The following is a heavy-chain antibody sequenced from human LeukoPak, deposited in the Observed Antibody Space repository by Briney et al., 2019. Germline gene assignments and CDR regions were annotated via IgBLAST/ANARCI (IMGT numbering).Heavy chain of an antibody. CDR3: ARHRRSQYFQH. V-gene: IGHV4-30-2*01. J-gene: IGHJ1*01. CDR2: IYHSGST. CDR1: GGSISSGGYY. D-gene: IGHD6-6*01. Sequence: SQTLSLTCAVSGGSISSGGYYWSWIRQPPGKGLEWIGYIYHSGSTYYNPSLKSRVTISVDRSKNQFSLKLSSVTAADTAVYYCARHRRSQYFQHWGQGTLVTVSS.